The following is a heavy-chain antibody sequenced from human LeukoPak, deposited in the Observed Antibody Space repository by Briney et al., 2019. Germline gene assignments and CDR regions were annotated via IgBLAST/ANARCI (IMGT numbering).Heavy chain of an antibody. CDR2: IYYSGST. V-gene: IGHV4-59*02. D-gene: IGHD1-1*01. CDR1: GGSDSGYY. J-gene: IGHJ4*02. Sequence: QVQLQESGPGLVKPSETLALTCTVSGGSDSGYYWGWIRQPPGKGLEWIGYIYYSGSTNYHPSLKSRVTISVDTSKNQFSLKLSSVTAADTGFYYCARVGTGTIDYWGQGTLVTVSS. CDR3: ARVGTGTIDY.